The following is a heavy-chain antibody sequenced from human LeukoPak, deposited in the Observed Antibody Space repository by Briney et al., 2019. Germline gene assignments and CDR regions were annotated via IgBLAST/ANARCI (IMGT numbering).Heavy chain of an antibody. CDR1: GGSISSGSYY. J-gene: IGHJ4*02. CDR3: AREGPALFDY. Sequence: SQTLSLTCTVSGGSISSGSYYWSWIRQPAGKGLEWIGRIYTSGSTNYNPSLKSRVTISVDTSKNQFSLKLSSVTAADTAVYCCAREGPALFDYWGQGTLVTVSS. CDR2: IYTSGST. V-gene: IGHV4-61*02.